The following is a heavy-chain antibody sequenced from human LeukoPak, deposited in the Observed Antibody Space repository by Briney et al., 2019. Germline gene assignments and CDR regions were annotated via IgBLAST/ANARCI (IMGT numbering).Heavy chain of an antibody. Sequence: GGSLRLSCAASGFTFSSYAMSWVRQAPGKGLEWVSAITGSDGTTYYADSVKGRFTISRDNSKNRMYLQMNSLRAEDTAVYYCAKWGDYDILTGYYVSDYWGQGTLVTVSS. D-gene: IGHD3-9*01. CDR2: ITGSDGTT. CDR1: GFTFSSYA. V-gene: IGHV3-23*01. J-gene: IGHJ4*02. CDR3: AKWGDYDILTGYYVSDY.